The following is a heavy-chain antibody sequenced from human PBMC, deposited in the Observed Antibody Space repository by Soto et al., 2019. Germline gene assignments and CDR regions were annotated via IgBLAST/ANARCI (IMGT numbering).Heavy chain of an antibody. CDR1: GGSISSGGYS. V-gene: IGHV4-30-2*01. J-gene: IGHJ4*02. Sequence: QLQLQESGSGLVKPSQTLSLTCAVSGGSISSGGYSWSWIRQPPGKGLEWIGYIYHSGSTYYNPSPKRRVTIAVDRSKNQCSLKLSSVTAADTAVYYCARGQVVAAQHWGQGTLVTVSS. D-gene: IGHD2-15*01. CDR3: ARGQVVAAQH. CDR2: IYHSGST.